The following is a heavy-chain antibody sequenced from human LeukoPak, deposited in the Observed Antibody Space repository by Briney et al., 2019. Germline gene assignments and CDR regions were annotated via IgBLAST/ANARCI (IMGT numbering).Heavy chain of an antibody. Sequence: GGSLRLSCAASGFTFSSYEMNWVRQTPGKGLEWVSYISSSGSTIYYADSVKGRFTISRDNAKNSLYLQMNSLRAEDTAVYYCARGSYGSGSYYRVYYYMDVWGKGTTVTISS. V-gene: IGHV3-48*03. CDR1: GFTFSSYE. CDR3: ARGSYGSGSYYRVYYYMDV. J-gene: IGHJ6*03. D-gene: IGHD3-10*01. CDR2: ISSSGSTI.